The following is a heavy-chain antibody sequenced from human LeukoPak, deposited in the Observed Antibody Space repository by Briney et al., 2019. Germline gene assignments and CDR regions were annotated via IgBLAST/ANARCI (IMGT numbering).Heavy chain of an antibody. CDR3: AKVGPDYGDYEGGFDY. CDR2: ISYDGSNK. Sequence: GSLRLSCAASGFTFSSYGMHWVRQAPGKGLEWVAVISYDGSNKYYADSVKGRFTISRDNSKNTLYLQMNSLRAEDTAVYYCAKVGPDYGDYEGGFDYWGQGTLVTVSS. V-gene: IGHV3-30*18. D-gene: IGHD4-17*01. J-gene: IGHJ4*02. CDR1: GFTFSSYG.